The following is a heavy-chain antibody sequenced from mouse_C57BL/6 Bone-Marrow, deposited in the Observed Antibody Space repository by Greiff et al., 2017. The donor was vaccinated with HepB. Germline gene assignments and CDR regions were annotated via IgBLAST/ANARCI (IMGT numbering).Heavy chain of an antibody. CDR2: INPNNGGT. CDR1: GYTFTDYN. V-gene: IGHV1-18*01. CDR3: ARGGHYYGSSPWFAY. Sequence: DVKLQESGPELVKPGASVKIPCKASGYTFTDYNMDWVKQSHGKSLEWIGDINPNNGGTIYNQKFKGKATLTVDKSSSTAYMELRSLTSEDTAVYYCARGGHYYGSSPWFAYWGQGTLVTVSA. J-gene: IGHJ3*01. D-gene: IGHD1-1*01.